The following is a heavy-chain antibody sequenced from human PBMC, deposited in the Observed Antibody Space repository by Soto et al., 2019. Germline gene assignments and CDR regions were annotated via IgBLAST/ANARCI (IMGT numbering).Heavy chain of an antibody. D-gene: IGHD2-8*01. V-gene: IGHV1-18*04. CDR1: GYTLTKYD. CDR3: ARGGHCTPSSCYGDYDRGMDV. J-gene: IGHJ6*02. Sequence: QVQLVQSGAEVKKPGASVKVSCKASGYTLTKYDISWVRQAPGQGPEWMGWISGHTGNTNYAQRFHGRVTLTTDTSAGTAYMELRSLRSDDTAVYYCARGGHCTPSSCYGDYDRGMDVWGQGTTVTVSS. CDR2: ISGHTGNT.